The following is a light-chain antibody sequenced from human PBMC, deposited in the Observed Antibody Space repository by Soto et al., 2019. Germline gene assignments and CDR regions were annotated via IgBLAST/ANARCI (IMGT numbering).Light chain of an antibody. J-gene: IGKJ3*01. CDR1: QGISSY. Sequence: DIQLTQSPSFLSASVGDRVTITCRASQGISSYLAWYQQKPGKAPKLLIYAASTLQSGVPSRFSGSGSGTEFTLTMSSLQPEDFAAYYCQQGGTFGPGTKVDI. CDR2: AAS. V-gene: IGKV1-9*01. CDR3: QQGGT.